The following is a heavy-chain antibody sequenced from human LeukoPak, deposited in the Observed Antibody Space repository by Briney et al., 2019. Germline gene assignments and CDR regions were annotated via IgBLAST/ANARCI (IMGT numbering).Heavy chain of an antibody. CDR2: IYYSGST. J-gene: IGHJ6*02. CDR3: ARCGSALDYYYHGMDV. V-gene: IGHV4-59*08. D-gene: IGHD1-26*01. CDR1: GGSISSYY. Sequence: SETLSLTCTVSGGSISSYYWSWIRQPPGKGLEWIGYIYYSGSTNYNPSLKSRVTISVDTSKNQFSLKLSSVTAADTAVYYCARCGSALDYYYHGMDVWGQGTTVTVSS.